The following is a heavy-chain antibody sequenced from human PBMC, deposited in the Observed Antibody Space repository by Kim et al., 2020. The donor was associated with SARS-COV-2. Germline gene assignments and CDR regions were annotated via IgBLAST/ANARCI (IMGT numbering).Heavy chain of an antibody. J-gene: IGHJ4*02. CDR3: AREGTLLWFGEPPFTQAFDY. Sequence: ASVKVSCKASGYTFTSYAMNWVRQAPGQGLEWMGWINTNTGNPTYAQGFTGRFVFSLDTSVSTAYLQISSLKAEDTAVYYCAREGTLLWFGEPPFTQAFDYWGQGTLVTVSS. D-gene: IGHD3-10*01. V-gene: IGHV7-4-1*02. CDR1: GYTFTSYA. CDR2: INTNTGNP.